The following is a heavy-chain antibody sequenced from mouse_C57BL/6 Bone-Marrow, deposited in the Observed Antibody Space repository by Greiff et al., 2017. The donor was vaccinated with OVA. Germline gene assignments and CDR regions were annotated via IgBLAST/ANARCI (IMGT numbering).Heavy chain of an antibody. D-gene: IGHD2-2*01. V-gene: IGHV1-55*01. Sequence: QVQLQQPGAELVKPGASVKMSCKASGYTFTSYWITWVKQRPGQGLEWIGDIYPGSGSTNYNEKFKSKATLTVDTSSSTAYMQVSSLTSEASAVYYGASDCGYTDWFAYWGQGTLVTVSA. CDR1: GYTFTSYW. CDR3: ASDCGYTDWFAY. J-gene: IGHJ3*01. CDR2: IYPGSGST.